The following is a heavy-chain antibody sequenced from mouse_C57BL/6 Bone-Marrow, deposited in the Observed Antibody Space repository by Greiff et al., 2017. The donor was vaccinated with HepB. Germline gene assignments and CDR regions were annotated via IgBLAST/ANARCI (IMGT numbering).Heavy chain of an antibody. CDR3: ARMGGNYPYYYALDY. V-gene: IGHV5-6*01. CDR1: RFTFSTYG. D-gene: IGHD2-1*01. CDR2: ISSGGSFT. Sequence: EVKLQESGGDFVKPGGSLKLSCAASRFTFSTYGMSWVRQTPDTRLEWVATISSGGSFTYYPDSVKGRFPISRDNAKNTLYLQMSSLKSEDTAIYYCARMGGNYPYYYALDYWGQGTSVTVSS. J-gene: IGHJ4*01.